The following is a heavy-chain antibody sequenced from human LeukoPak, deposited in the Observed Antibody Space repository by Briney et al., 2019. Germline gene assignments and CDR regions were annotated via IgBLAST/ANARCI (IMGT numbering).Heavy chain of an antibody. CDR2: IYTSGST. Sequence: PSETLSLTCTVSGGSISSYYWSWIRQPAGKGLEWIGRIYTSGSTNYNPSLKSRVTMSVDTSKNQFSLKLSSVTAADTAVYYCAREIVVVPAAIVRFDYYYYYMDVWGKGTTVTVSS. V-gene: IGHV4-4*07. CDR3: AREIVVVPAAIVRFDYYYYYMDV. D-gene: IGHD2-2*02. J-gene: IGHJ6*03. CDR1: GGSISSYY.